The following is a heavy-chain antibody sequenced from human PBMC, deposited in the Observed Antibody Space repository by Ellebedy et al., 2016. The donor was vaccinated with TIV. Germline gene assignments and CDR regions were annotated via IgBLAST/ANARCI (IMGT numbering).Heavy chain of an antibody. Sequence: GGSLRLSCAASGFTVSSNYMSWVRQAPGKGLEWVSVIYSGGSTYYADSVKGRFTISRDNSKNTLYLQMNSLRAEDTAVYYCARKWELPHHDAFDIWGQGTMVTVSS. D-gene: IGHD1-26*01. V-gene: IGHV3-66*01. CDR3: ARKWELPHHDAFDI. CDR2: IYSGGST. CDR1: GFTVSSNY. J-gene: IGHJ3*02.